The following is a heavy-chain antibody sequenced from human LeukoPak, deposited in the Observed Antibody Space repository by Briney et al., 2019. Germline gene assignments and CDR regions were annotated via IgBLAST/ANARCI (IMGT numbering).Heavy chain of an antibody. CDR2: ISYDGNTQ. CDR1: GSTFSIYA. Sequence: GRSLRLSCAASGSTFSIYAMHWVRQAPGKGLEWVAVISYDGNTQYYADSVKDRFTISRDNSKNTLYLQMNSLRAEDTAVYYCARFAVYVDTTMVTAYYFDSWGQGTLVTVSS. J-gene: IGHJ4*02. CDR3: ARFAVYVDTTMVTAYYFDS. D-gene: IGHD5-18*01. V-gene: IGHV3-30*04.